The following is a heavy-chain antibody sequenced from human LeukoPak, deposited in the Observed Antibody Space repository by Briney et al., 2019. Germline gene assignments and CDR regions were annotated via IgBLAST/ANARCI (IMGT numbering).Heavy chain of an antibody. CDR3: AKDLGLSPNYYDSSDY. CDR1: GFTFSSYS. D-gene: IGHD3-22*01. Sequence: KPGGSLRLSCAASGFTFSSYSMNWVRQAPGKGLEWVSSISSSSSYIYYADSVKGRFTISRDNSEITLYLQMNSLRAEDTAVYYCAKDLGLSPNYYDSSDYWGQGTLVTVSS. CDR2: ISSSSSYI. V-gene: IGHV3-21*04. J-gene: IGHJ4*02.